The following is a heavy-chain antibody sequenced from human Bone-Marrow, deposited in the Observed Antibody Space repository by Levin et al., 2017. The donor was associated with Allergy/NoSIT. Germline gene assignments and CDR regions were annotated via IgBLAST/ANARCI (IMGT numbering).Heavy chain of an antibody. CDR3: ARDTLLKEMPMAGLE. V-gene: IGHV1-46*01. J-gene: IGHJ4*02. CDR2: IDPSDDST. D-gene: IGHD6-19*01. CDR1: RYTFTSRY. Sequence: GESLKISCRASRYTFTSRYMHWIRQAPGQGLEWMAKIDPSDDSTHYAQTFEGRVTVTRDTSTSTIYMELSSLRSGDTAIYYCARDTLLKEMPMAGLEWGQGTLVTVSS.